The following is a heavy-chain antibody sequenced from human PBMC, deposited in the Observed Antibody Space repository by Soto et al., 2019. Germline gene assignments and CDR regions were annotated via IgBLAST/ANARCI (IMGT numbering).Heavy chain of an antibody. V-gene: IGHV3-30*03. CDR3: ARGPFGDAAMVTNYFDY. D-gene: IGHD5-18*01. CDR2: LSFDGNNK. J-gene: IGHJ4*02. CDR1: RFTFTSYG. Sequence: GGSLRLSCAASRFTFTSYGMHWVRQAPGKGLEWVAVLSFDGNNKHYADSVKGRFTISRDNSKNTLYLQMNTLRAEDTAVYYCARGPFGDAAMVTNYFDYWGQGTLVTVSS.